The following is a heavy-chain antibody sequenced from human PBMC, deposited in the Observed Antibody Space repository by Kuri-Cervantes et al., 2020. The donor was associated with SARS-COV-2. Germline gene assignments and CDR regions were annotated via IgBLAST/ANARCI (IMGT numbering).Heavy chain of an antibody. V-gene: IGHV3-20*04. CDR2: INWSGGST. J-gene: IGHJ4*02. D-gene: IGHD6-19*01. CDR1: GFTFDDNA. CDR3: AKLPVAGPPGTFDY. Sequence: GGSLRLSCSASGFTFDDNAMTWVRQPPGKGLEWVSGINWSGGSTHYADSVKGRFTISRDNSKNTLYLQMNSLRAEDTAVYYCAKLPVAGPPGTFDYWGQGTLVTVSS.